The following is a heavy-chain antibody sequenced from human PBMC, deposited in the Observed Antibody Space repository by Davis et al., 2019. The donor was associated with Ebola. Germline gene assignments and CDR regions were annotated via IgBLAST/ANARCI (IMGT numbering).Heavy chain of an antibody. J-gene: IGHJ4*02. V-gene: IGHV3-7*03. Sequence: GESLKISCAASGFTVSSNYMSWVRQAPGKGLEWVANIKQDGSEKYHVDSVKGRFTISRDNAKNSLYLQMSSLRAEDTAVYYCATTQWLREFDNWGQGTLVTVSS. CDR3: ATTQWLREFDN. D-gene: IGHD6-19*01. CDR1: GFTVSSNY. CDR2: IKQDGSEK.